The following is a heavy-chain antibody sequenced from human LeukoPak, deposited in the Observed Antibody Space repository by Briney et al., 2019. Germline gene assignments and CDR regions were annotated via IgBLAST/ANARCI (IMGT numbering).Heavy chain of an antibody. CDR3: ARVGHSSSWPRLYYYYGMDV. D-gene: IGHD6-13*01. CDR1: GGSISSYY. CDR2: ICYSGST. Sequence: SETLSLTCTVSGGSISSYYWSWIRQPPGKGLEWIGYICYSGSTNYNPSLKSRVTISVDTSKNQFSLKLSSATAADTAVYYCARVGHSSSWPRLYYYYGMDVWGQGTTVTVSS. J-gene: IGHJ6*02. V-gene: IGHV4-59*01.